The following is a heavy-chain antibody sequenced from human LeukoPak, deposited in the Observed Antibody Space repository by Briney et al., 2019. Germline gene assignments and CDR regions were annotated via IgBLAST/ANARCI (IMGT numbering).Heavy chain of an antibody. J-gene: IGHJ4*02. CDR2: INHSGST. D-gene: IGHD3-10*01. CDR3: ARVKALLWFRELSRPLYYFDY. Sequence: KPSETLSLTCAVYGGSFSGYYWSWIRQPPGKGLEWIGEINHSGSTNYNPSLKSRVTISVDTSKNQFSLKLSSVTAADTAVYYCARVKALLWFRELSRPLYYFDYWGQGTLVTVSS. CDR1: GGSFSGYY. V-gene: IGHV4-34*01.